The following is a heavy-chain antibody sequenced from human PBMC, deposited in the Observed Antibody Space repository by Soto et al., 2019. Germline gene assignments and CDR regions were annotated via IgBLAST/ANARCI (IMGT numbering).Heavy chain of an antibody. J-gene: IGHJ4*01. V-gene: IGHV4-39*01. CDR3: ARWIRPLVSFDY. Sequence: QLQLQESGPGLVKPSETLSLTCTVSGGSIGSSSCYWGWIRQPPGKGLEWIGNIYYSGNTYYTSSLKSRGPMSVATSKNQSCFRLSSVTAADTAVYYCARWIRPLVSFDYWGHGTLVSASS. CDR2: IYYSGNT. D-gene: IGHD5-12*01. CDR1: GGSIGSSSCY.